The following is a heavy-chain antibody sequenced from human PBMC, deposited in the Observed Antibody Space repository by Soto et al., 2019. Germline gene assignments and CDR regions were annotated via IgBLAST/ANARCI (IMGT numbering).Heavy chain of an antibody. CDR3: VRQGIGNLHGLVDV. Sequence: QVQLQQSGPGLVKPSETLSLTCTVSSGPSSSHNWGWLRQSPGRGLEWIGYVYNTGGTSYNPSLKSRVTISADTSANHISLTLSSVTAADTAIYYCVRQGIGNLHGLVDVWGQGTTVSVSS. V-gene: IGHV4-59*08. D-gene: IGHD1-1*01. CDR2: VYNTGGT. J-gene: IGHJ6*02. CDR1: SGPSSSHN.